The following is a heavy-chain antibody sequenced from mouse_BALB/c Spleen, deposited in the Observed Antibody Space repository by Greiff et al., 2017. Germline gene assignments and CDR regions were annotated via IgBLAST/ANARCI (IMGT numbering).Heavy chain of an antibody. CDR1: GFTFSDYY. CDR3: ARGKLYFDV. CDR2: ISDGGSYT. Sequence: EVHLVESGGGLVKPGGSLKLSCAASGFTFSDYYMYWVRQTPEKRLEWVATISDGGSYTYYPDSVKGRFTISRDNAKNNLYLQMSSLKSEDTAMYYCARGKLYFDVWGAGTTVTVSS. V-gene: IGHV5-4*02. J-gene: IGHJ1*01.